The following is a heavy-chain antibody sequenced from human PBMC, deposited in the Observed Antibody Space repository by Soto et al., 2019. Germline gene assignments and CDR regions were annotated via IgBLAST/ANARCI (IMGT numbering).Heavy chain of an antibody. Sequence: ASVKVSCKASGGTFSSYAISWVRQAPGQGLEWMGGIIPIFGTANYAQKFQGRVTITADESTSTAYMELSSLRSEDTAVYYCARDGGACSSTSCYAPITIYYYGMDVWGQGTTVTVSS. CDR2: IIPIFGTA. V-gene: IGHV1-69*13. CDR3: ARDGGACSSTSCYAPITIYYYGMDV. J-gene: IGHJ6*02. D-gene: IGHD2-2*01. CDR1: GGTFSSYA.